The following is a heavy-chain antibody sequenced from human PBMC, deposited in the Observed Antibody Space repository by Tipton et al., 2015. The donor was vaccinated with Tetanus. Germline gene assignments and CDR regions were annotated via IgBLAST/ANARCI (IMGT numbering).Heavy chain of an antibody. V-gene: IGHV1-69*01. Sequence: QSGAEVKKPGSSVKVSCKASGGTFTNYALSWVRQAPGQGLEWVGGITPIFGTTNYAPKFQGRVTITADESTNTAYMELSSLRSEDTAMYYCARDRLNWALIDHWGQGTLVTVSS. D-gene: IGHD1-1*01. J-gene: IGHJ4*02. CDR2: ITPIFGTT. CDR1: GGTFTNYA. CDR3: ARDRLNWALIDH.